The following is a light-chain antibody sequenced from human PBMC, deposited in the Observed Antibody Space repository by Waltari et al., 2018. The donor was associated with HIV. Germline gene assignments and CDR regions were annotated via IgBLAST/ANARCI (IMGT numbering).Light chain of an antibody. Sequence: QSALTQPASVAGSPGQSITISCTGTSSDIGGYDYVYWYQQHPGKAPKLMIFDVNKRPSGVPARFSGSKSGHTASLTISGLQADDEADYYCCSYAGSYTEIFGGGTKLTVL. CDR1: SSDIGGYDY. CDR3: CSYAGSYTEI. CDR2: DVN. J-gene: IGLJ2*01. V-gene: IGLV2-11*01.